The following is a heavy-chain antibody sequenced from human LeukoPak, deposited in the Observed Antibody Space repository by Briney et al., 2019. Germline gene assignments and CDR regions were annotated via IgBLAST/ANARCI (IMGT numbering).Heavy chain of an antibody. V-gene: IGHV3-15*01. CDR2: IKSKTDGGKT. CDR3: TTDPSDTAFDY. Sequence: PGGSLRLSCAASGFTFSNAWMSWVRQAPGKGLEWVGRIKSKTDGGKTDYAAPVKGTFTISRDHSKNTLYLQMNSLKTEDTAVYYCTTDPSDTAFDYWGQGTLVTVSS. CDR1: GFTFSNAW. D-gene: IGHD5-18*01. J-gene: IGHJ4*02.